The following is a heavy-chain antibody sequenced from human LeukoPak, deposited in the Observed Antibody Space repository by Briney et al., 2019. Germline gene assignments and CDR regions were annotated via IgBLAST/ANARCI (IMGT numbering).Heavy chain of an antibody. V-gene: IGHV3-48*04. CDR1: GFTFSTYA. Sequence: SGGSLRLSCTASGFTFSTYAMNWVRQAPGKGLEWVSYISSTGSTIYYADSVKGRFTISRDNAKNSLYLQMNSLRAEDTAVYYCARAAVTGYFDYWGQGTLVTVSS. J-gene: IGHJ4*02. CDR2: ISSTGSTI. CDR3: ARAAVTGYFDY. D-gene: IGHD4-11*01.